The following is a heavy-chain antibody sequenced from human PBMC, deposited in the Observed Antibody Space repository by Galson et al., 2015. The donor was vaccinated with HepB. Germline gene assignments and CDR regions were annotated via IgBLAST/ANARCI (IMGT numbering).Heavy chain of an antibody. Sequence: SLRLSCAASGFTFSSYNMHWVRQAPGKGLEWVSSITGGGSSTYYADSVKGRFTISRDNSKNTLYLQLNSLRAEDAAAYYCARRYFDYWGQGTLVTVSS. J-gene: IGHJ4*02. CDR3: ARRYFDY. CDR1: GFTFSSYN. V-gene: IGHV3-NL1*01. CDR2: ITGGGSST.